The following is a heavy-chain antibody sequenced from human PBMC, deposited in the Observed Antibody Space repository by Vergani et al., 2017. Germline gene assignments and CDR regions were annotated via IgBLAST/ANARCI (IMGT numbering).Heavy chain of an antibody. Sequence: QVQLVQSGAEVKKPGSSVKVSCKASGVTFSSYGISWVRQAPGQGLEWMGRIIPIFGTPNYAQKFQGRVTITADESTSTAYMELSSLRSEDTAVYYCARSTNYCSSTSCYTGNYWGQGTLVTVSS. CDR1: GVTFSSYG. CDR2: IIPIFGTP. CDR3: ARSTNYCSSTSCYTGNY. D-gene: IGHD2-2*02. J-gene: IGHJ4*02. V-gene: IGHV1-69*13.